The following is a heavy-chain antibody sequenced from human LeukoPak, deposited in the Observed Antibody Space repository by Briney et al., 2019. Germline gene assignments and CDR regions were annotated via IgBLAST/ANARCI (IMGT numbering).Heavy chain of an antibody. Sequence: GALRLSCAASGFTFSDYYMSWIRQAPGKGLEWVSTIKGIGPTTYYADSVKGRFTISRDNAKNSLFLQMSSLRADDTAIYYCARAGELRYMDVWGKGTAVTVSS. J-gene: IGHJ6*03. CDR1: GFTFSDYY. V-gene: IGHV3-11*04. CDR3: ARAGELRYMDV. D-gene: IGHD3-16*01. CDR2: IKGIGPTT.